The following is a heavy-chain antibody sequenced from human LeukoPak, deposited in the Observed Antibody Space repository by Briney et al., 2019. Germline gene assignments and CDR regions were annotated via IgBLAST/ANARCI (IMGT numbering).Heavy chain of an antibody. CDR3: ASRGAAGPF. V-gene: IGHV4-59*12. Sequence: PSETLSLTCTVSGGSISNYYWSWIRQPPGKGLEWIGFIYYSGSTNYNPSLKSRVTISVDKSQNQFSLKLRSVTAADTAVYYCASRGAAGPFWGQGTLVTVSS. CDR2: IYYSGST. D-gene: IGHD6-13*01. J-gene: IGHJ4*02. CDR1: GGSISNYY.